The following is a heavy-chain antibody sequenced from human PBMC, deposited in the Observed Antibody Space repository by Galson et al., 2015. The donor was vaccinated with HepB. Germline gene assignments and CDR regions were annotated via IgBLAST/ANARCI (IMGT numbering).Heavy chain of an antibody. D-gene: IGHD6-13*01. CDR1: GYTLTELS. V-gene: IGHV1-24*01. J-gene: IGHJ4*02. Sequence: SVKVSCKVSGYTLTELSMHWVRQAPGKGLEWMGGFDPEDGETIYAQKYQGRVTMTEDTSTDTAYMELSSLRSEDTAVYYCATGAAAGRIYYFDYWGQGTLVTVSS. CDR2: FDPEDGET. CDR3: ATGAAAGRIYYFDY.